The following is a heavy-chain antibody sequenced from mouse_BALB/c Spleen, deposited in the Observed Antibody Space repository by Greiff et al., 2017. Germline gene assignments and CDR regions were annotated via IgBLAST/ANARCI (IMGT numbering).Heavy chain of an antibody. V-gene: IGHV1S41*01. J-gene: IGHJ4*01. CDR3: ARYISYAMDY. CDR1: GYTFTSYW. D-gene: IGHD1-3*01. CDR2: IAPGSGST. Sequence: DLVKPGASVKLSCKASGYTFTSYWINWIKQRPGQGLEWIGRIAPGSGSTYYNEMFKGKATLTVDTSSSTAYIQLSSLSSEDSAVYFCARYISYAMDYWGQGTSVTVSS.